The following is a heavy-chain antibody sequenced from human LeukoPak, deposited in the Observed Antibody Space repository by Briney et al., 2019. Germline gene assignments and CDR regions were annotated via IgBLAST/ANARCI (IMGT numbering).Heavy chain of an antibody. CDR2: IWYDGSNK. Sequence: GGSLRLSCAASGFTFSSYGTHWVRQAPGKGLEWVAVIWYDGSNKYYADSVKGRFTISRDNSKNTLYLQMNSLRAEDTAVYYCARQASGVLARRYYYYYYMDVWGKGTTVTVSS. J-gene: IGHJ6*03. CDR1: GFTFSSYG. V-gene: IGHV3-33*08. D-gene: IGHD3-3*02. CDR3: ARQASGVLARRYYYYYYMDV.